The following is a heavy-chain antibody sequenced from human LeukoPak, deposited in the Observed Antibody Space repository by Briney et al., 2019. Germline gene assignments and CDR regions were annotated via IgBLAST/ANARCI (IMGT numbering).Heavy chain of an antibody. CDR2: INHSGST. D-gene: IGHD3-22*01. V-gene: IGHV4-34*01. CDR3: ARGPYYYDSSGYD. J-gene: IGHJ1*01. Sequence: SETLSLTCAVYGGSFSGYYWSWIRQPPGKGLEWIGEINHSGSTNYNPSLKSRVTISVDTSKNQFSLKLSSVTAADTAVYYCARGPYYYDSSGYDWGQGTPVTVSS. CDR1: GGSFSGYY.